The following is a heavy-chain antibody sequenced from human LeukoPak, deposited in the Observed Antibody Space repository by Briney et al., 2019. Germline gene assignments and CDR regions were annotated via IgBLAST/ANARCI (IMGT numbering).Heavy chain of an antibody. CDR3: AKGGGSSWNS. CDR1: GFTFSSYA. J-gene: IGHJ4*02. Sequence: GGSLRLSCAASGFTFSSYALSWFRQAPGKGPEWVSAISDNGVRTYYADSVKGRFTISRDNSKNTLYLQMNSLRTEDTAVYYCAKGGGSSWNSWGQGTLVTVSS. CDR2: ISDNGVRT. V-gene: IGHV3-23*01. D-gene: IGHD2-2*01.